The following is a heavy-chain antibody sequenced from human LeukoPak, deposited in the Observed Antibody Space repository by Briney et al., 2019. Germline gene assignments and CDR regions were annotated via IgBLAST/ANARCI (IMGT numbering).Heavy chain of an antibody. D-gene: IGHD2-2*01. J-gene: IGHJ6*02. CDR2: ISAYNGNT. CDR1: GYTFTSYG. CDR3: ARDVYCSSTSCEPSYYYGMDV. Sequence: GASVKVSCKASGYTFTSYGISWVRQAPGQGLEWMGWISAYNGNTNYAQKLQGRVTMTTDTSTSTAYMELRSLRSDDTAEYYCARDVYCSSTSCEPSYYYGMDVWGQGTTVTVSS. V-gene: IGHV1-18*01.